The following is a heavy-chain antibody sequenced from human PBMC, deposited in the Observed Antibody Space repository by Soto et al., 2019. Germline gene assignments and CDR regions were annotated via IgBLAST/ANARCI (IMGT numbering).Heavy chain of an antibody. J-gene: IGHJ4*02. Sequence: EEQVVESGGGLVQPGGSLRLSCAASGFTFTRYSMNWVRQAPGKGLEWVSSISSTTNYIYYADSMKGRFTVSRDNAKNSVYLEMNSLSAEDTALYYCARESEDLTSNFDYWGQGTLVTVSS. CDR2: ISSTTNYI. CDR3: ARESEDLTSNFDY. CDR1: GFTFTRYS. V-gene: IGHV3-21*01.